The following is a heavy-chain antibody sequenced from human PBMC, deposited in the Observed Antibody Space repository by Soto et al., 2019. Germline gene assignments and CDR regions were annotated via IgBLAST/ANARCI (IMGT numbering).Heavy chain of an antibody. CDR3: ARSRIAVAKIDY. D-gene: IGHD6-19*01. J-gene: IGHJ4*02. CDR2: IYYSGST. CDR1: GGSISSGGYY. Sequence: QVQLQESGPGLVKPSQTLSLTCTVSGGSISSGGYYWSWIRQHPGKGLEWIGYIYYSGSTYYNPSLKSRVTISVDTSKYQFSLKLSSVTAADTAVYYCARSRIAVAKIDYWGQGTLVTVSS. V-gene: IGHV4-31*03.